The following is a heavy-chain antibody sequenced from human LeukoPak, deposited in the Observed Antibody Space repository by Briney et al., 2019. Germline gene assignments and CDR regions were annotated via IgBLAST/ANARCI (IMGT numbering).Heavy chain of an antibody. J-gene: IGHJ5*02. D-gene: IGHD3-10*01. CDR1: GFTFSSYA. Sequence: PGGSLRLSCAASGFTFSSYAMSWVRQAPGKGLEWVSAISGSGGSTYYADSVKGRFTISRDNSKNTLYLQMNSLRAEDTAVYYCATRDGATGWFDPWGQGTLVTVSS. V-gene: IGHV3-23*01. CDR3: ATRDGATGWFDP. CDR2: ISGSGGST.